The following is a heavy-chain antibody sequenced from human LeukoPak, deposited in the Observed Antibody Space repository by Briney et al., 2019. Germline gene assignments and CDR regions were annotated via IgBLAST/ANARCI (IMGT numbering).Heavy chain of an antibody. J-gene: IGHJ4*02. CDR3: AKDVGIMITFGGVIAPPTDY. CDR2: ISGDGGST. CDR1: GFTFDDYA. Sequence: TGGSLRLSCAASGFTFDDYAMHWVRQAPGKGLEWVSLISGDGGSTYYADSVKGRFTISRDNSKNSLYLQMNSLRTEDTALYYCAKDVGIMITFGGVIAPPTDYWGQGTLVTVSS. V-gene: IGHV3-43*02. D-gene: IGHD3-16*02.